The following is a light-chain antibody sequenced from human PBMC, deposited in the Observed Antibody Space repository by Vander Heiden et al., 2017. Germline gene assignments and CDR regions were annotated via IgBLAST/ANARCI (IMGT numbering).Light chain of an antibody. J-gene: IGLJ2*01. V-gene: IGLV4-69*02. CDR2: VHSDGSH. CDR1: SGHSGYD. Sequence: QLVLTQSPPASASLGASIKPTCTLSSGHSGYDIAWHQQQPEKGPRYLMKVHSDGSHIKGDEIPDRFSGSSSGAERSLTISSLQSEDEADYYCQTWGPGFRVFGGGTKLTVL. CDR3: QTWGPGFRV.